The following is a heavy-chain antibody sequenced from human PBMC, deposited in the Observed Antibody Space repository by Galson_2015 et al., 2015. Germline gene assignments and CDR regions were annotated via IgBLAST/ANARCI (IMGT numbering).Heavy chain of an antibody. CDR1: GGSISSSSYY. J-gene: IGHJ3*02. CDR3: ARPSGGSGSNDAFDI. Sequence: ETLSLTCTVSGGSISSSSYYWGWIRQPPGKGLEWIGSIYYSGSTYYNPSLKSRVTISVDTSKNQFSVKLSSVTAADTAVYYCARPSGGSGSNDAFDIWGQGTMVTVSS. D-gene: IGHD3-22*01. CDR2: IYYSGST. V-gene: IGHV4-39*01.